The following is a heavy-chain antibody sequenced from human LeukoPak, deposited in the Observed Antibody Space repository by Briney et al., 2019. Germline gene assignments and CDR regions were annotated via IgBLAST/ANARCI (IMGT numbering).Heavy chain of an antibody. CDR2: ISGSGANT. V-gene: IGHV3-23*01. J-gene: IGHJ4*02. CDR1: GFTFSSYA. D-gene: IGHD2-21*01. Sequence: GGSLRLSCAASGFTFSSYALSWVRQAPGRGLEWVSAISGSGANTYYADSVKGRFTISRDNAKDTLYLQMNTLRAEDTAVYYCAKRPSAYCFEGGCYFTYWGQGTLVIVSS. CDR3: AKRPSAYCFEGGCYFTY.